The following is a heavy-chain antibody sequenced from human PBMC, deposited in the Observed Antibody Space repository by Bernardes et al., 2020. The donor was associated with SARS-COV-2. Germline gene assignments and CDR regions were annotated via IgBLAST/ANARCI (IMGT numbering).Heavy chain of an antibody. CDR1: GYTFTSYY. Sequence: AQVEVGCEASGYTFTSYYMHWVRQAPGQGLEWMGIINPSGCSTSYAQKFQGRVTMTRDTSTSTVYMELSSLRSEDTAVYYCARDSELLWFGDLWNNYYYYGMDVWGQGTTVTVSS. CDR3: ARDSELLWFGDLWNNYYYYGMDV. V-gene: IGHV1-46*01. J-gene: IGHJ6*02. D-gene: IGHD3-10*01. CDR2: INPSGCST.